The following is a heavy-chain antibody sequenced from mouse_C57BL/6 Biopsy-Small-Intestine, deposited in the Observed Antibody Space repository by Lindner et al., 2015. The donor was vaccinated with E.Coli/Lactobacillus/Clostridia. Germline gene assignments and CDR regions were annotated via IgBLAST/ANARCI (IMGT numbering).Heavy chain of an antibody. CDR1: GYTFTSYW. CDR2: INPSSGYT. D-gene: IGHD2-5*01. J-gene: IGHJ2*01. Sequence: VQLQESGAELAKPGASVKLSCKASGYTFTSYWMHWVKQRPGQGLEWIGYINPSSGYTEYNQKFKDKATLTADKSSSTAYMQLSSLTSEDSAVYFCAKSYRNYAYYFDYWGQGTTLTVSS. V-gene: IGHV1-7*01. CDR3: AKSYRNYAYYFDY.